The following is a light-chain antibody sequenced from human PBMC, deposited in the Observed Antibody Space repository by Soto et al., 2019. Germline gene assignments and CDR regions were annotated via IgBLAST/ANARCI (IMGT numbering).Light chain of an antibody. CDR1: SSNIGSNY. CDR2: RNN. CDR3: QSYDMSLNNHV. V-gene: IGLV1-47*01. Sequence: QSVLTQPPSASGTPGQRVTISCSGSSSNIGSNYVYWYQQLPGTAPKLLIYRNNQRPSGVPDRFSGSKSGTSASLAITGLQAEDEADYYCQSYDMSLNNHVFGTGTKVTVL. J-gene: IGLJ1*01.